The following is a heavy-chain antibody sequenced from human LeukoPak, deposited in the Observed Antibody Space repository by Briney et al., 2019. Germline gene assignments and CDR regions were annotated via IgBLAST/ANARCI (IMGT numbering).Heavy chain of an antibody. J-gene: IGHJ4*02. Sequence: PGGSLRLSCAASGFTFSTYWMSWLRQAPGKGLEWVANINQDGSEQYYVDSVAGRFTISGDNAKNSLYLQLNSLRADDTAVYYCARMTGGLWDYWGQGTLVTVSS. CDR1: GFTFSTYW. CDR3: ARMTGGLWDY. D-gene: IGHD2-15*01. V-gene: IGHV3-7*05. CDR2: INQDGSEQ.